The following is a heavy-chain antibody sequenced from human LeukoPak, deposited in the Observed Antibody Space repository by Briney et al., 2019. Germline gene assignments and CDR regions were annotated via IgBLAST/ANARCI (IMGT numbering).Heavy chain of an antibody. CDR2: ISSSSSYI. D-gene: IGHD2-8*01. CDR3: ARDHNSYDGGYYYYMDV. J-gene: IGHJ6*03. Sequence: GVSLRLSCAASGFTFSSYSMNWVRQSPGKGLEWVSSISSSSSYIYCADSVKGRFTISRDNAKNSLYLQMNSLRAEDTAVYYCARDHNSYDGGYYYYMDVWGKGTTVTVSS. V-gene: IGHV3-21*01. CDR1: GFTFSSYS.